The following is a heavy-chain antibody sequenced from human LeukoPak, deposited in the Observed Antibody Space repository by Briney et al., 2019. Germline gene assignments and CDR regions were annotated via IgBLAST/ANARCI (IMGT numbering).Heavy chain of an antibody. CDR3: ARKGAIAPTSASHLVY. V-gene: IGHV4-39*01. J-gene: IGHJ4*02. D-gene: IGHD6-13*01. Sequence: SETLSLTCTISGGSISSSSSTYYWGWIRQPPGKGLEWIGSIHYSGSTYYNPSLKSRVTISVDTPKNQFSVELSSVTAADTAVYYCARKGAIAPTSASHLVYWGQGTLVTVSS. CDR2: IHYSGST. CDR1: GGSISSSSSTYY.